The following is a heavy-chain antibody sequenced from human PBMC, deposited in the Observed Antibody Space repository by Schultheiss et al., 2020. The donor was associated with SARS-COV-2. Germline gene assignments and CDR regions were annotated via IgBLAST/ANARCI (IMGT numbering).Heavy chain of an antibody. D-gene: IGHD7-27*01. Sequence: GGSLRLSCKGSGYSFTSYWIGWVRQMPGKGLEWMGIIYPGDSDTRYTPSFQGQVTISADKSISTAYLQWSSLKASDTAMYYCARPKLGMLVGFDYWGQGTLVTVSS. V-gene: IGHV5-51*01. CDR3: ARPKLGMLVGFDY. CDR1: GYSFTSYW. CDR2: IYPGDSDT. J-gene: IGHJ4*02.